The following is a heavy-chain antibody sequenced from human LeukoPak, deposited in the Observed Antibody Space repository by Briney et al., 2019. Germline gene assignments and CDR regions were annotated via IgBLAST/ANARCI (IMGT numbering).Heavy chain of an antibody. J-gene: IGHJ4*02. Sequence: GGSLRLSCAASGFTFSSYWMNWVRQAPGKGLVWVSRIASDGSSTTYADSVKGRFSISRDNAKNTLYLQMNSLRVEDTAVYYCARGRPHGNDYWGQGTLVAVSS. D-gene: IGHD4-23*01. CDR1: GFTFSSYW. V-gene: IGHV3-74*01. CDR2: IASDGSST. CDR3: ARGRPHGNDY.